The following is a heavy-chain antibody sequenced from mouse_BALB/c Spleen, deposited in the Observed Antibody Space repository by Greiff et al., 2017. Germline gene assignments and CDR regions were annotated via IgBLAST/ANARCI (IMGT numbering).Heavy chain of an antibody. J-gene: IGHJ2*01. CDR2: ISDGGSYT. Sequence: EVQGVESGGGLVKPGGSLKLSCAASGFTFSDYYMYWVRQTPEKRLEWVATISDGGSYTYYPDSVKGRFTISRDNAKNNLYLQMRSLKSEDTAMYYCARVSYWGQGTTLTVSS. CDR1: GFTFSDYY. V-gene: IGHV5-4*02. CDR3: ARVSY.